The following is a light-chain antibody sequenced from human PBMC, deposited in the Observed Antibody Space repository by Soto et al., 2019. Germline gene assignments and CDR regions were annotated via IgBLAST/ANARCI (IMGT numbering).Light chain of an antibody. J-gene: IGLJ1*01. V-gene: IGLV2-11*01. CDR2: DVS. Sequence: QSVLTQPRSVSGSPGQSVTISCTGTSSDVGGYNYVSWYQQHPGKAPKLMIYDVSKRPSGVPDRFSGSKSGNTASLTISGLHSEDEADYYCCSYAGNERVFGTGTKVTV. CDR1: SSDVGGYNY. CDR3: CSYAGNERV.